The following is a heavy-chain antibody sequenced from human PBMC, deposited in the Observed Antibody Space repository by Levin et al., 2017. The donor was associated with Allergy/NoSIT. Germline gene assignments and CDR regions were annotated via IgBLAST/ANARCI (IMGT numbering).Heavy chain of an antibody. CDR1: GFTFSSYA. Sequence: GESLKISCAASGFTFSSYAMTWVRQAPGKGLEWVSGISGSSDSTYYADSVKGRFTISRDNSKNTLYMEMNSLRADDTAVYYCARHYYDTSGPDWGQGTLVTVSS. CDR3: ARHYYDTSGPD. D-gene: IGHD3-22*01. V-gene: IGHV3-23*01. J-gene: IGHJ4*02. CDR2: ISGSSDST.